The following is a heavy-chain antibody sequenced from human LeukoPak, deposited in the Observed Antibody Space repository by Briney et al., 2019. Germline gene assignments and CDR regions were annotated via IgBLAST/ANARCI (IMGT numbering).Heavy chain of an antibody. D-gene: IGHD3-10*01. CDR3: AKDLHYYGPGSSPQY. J-gene: IGHJ4*02. V-gene: IGHV3-30*18. Sequence: GRSLRLSCEASGFTFSNYAMHWVRRAPGKGLEWVALISYDGRTKHYADSVKGRFTISRDNSKNTLSLQINSLRSEDTAVYYCAKDLHYYGPGSSPQYWGQGTLVTVSS. CDR1: GFTFSNYA. CDR2: ISYDGRTK.